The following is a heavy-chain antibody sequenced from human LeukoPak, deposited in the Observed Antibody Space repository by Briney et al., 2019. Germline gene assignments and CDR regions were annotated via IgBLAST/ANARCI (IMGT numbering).Heavy chain of an antibody. Sequence: GGSPRLSCAASGFTFSSYWMNWVRQAPGKGLEWVAFIRYDGSNKYYADSVKGRFTISRDNSKNTLYLQMNSLRAEDTAVYYCAEALRRMTLYTPFDSWGQGTLVTVSS. J-gene: IGHJ5*01. CDR3: AEALRRMTLYTPFDS. CDR2: IRYDGSNK. V-gene: IGHV3-30*02. D-gene: IGHD3-16*01. CDR1: GFTFSSYW.